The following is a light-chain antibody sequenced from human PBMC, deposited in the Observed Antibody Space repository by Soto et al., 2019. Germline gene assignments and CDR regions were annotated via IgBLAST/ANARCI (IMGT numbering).Light chain of an antibody. V-gene: IGLV2-14*01. CDR3: SSYSSTSTPWV. CDR1: SSDVGTYNF. Sequence: QSALTQPASVSGSPGQSITIYCTGTSSDVGTYNFVSWYQQHPGKAPKLMIYEVSSRPSGVSNRFSGSKSGNTASLTISGLQAEDEADYYCSSYSSTSTPWVFGGGTKVTVL. J-gene: IGLJ3*02. CDR2: EVS.